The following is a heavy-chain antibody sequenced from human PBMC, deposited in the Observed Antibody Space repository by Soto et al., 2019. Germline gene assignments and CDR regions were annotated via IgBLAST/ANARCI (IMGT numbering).Heavy chain of an antibody. Sequence: GGSLSLSCAASGFTVSSNYMSWVRQAPGKGLEWVSVIYSGGSTYYADSVKGRFTISRDNSKNTLYLQMNSLRAEDTAVYYCARDNNYYYYGMDVWGQGTTVTVSS. CDR2: IYSGGST. V-gene: IGHV3-53*01. CDR1: GFTVSSNY. CDR3: ARDNNYYYYGMDV. J-gene: IGHJ6*02.